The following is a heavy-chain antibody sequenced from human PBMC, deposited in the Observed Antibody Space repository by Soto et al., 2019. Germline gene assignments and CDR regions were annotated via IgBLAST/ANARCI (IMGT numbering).Heavy chain of an antibody. CDR2: IIPIFGTA. CDR1: GGTFSSYA. J-gene: IGHJ6*02. Sequence: SVKVSCKASGGTFSSYAIRWVRQAPGQGLEWMGGIIPIFGTANYAQKFQGRVTITADESTSTAYMELSSLRSEDTAVYYCARYKAAAGYYYYYGMDVWGQGTTVTVSS. D-gene: IGHD6-13*01. V-gene: IGHV1-69*13. CDR3: ARYKAAAGYYYYYGMDV.